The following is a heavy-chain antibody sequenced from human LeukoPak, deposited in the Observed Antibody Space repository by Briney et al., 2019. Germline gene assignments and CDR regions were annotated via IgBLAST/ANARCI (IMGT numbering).Heavy chain of an antibody. J-gene: IGHJ2*01. D-gene: IGHD3-3*02. V-gene: IGHV3-53*01. Sequence: GGSLRLSCAASGFTLSTYYMNWVRQAPGKGLEWVSIIYSGATTYYADSVKGRFTISRDTSKNTVSLQMNSLRADDTAVYFCARVGDHFHWNLDLWGRGTLVTASS. CDR3: ARVGDHFHWNLDL. CDR2: IYSGATT. CDR1: GFTLSTYY.